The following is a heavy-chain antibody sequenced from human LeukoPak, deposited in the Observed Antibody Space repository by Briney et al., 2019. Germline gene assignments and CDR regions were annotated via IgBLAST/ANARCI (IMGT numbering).Heavy chain of an antibody. Sequence: PGGSLRLSCAASGFTFSSYAMSWVRQAPGKGLEWVSAISGSGGSTYYADSVKGRFTTSRDNAKNSLYLQMNSLRAEDTAVYYCARDRGLGSYYEYWGQGTLVAVSS. CDR1: GFTFSSYA. CDR3: ARDRGLGSYYEY. V-gene: IGHV3-23*01. CDR2: ISGSGGST. J-gene: IGHJ4*02. D-gene: IGHD3-10*01.